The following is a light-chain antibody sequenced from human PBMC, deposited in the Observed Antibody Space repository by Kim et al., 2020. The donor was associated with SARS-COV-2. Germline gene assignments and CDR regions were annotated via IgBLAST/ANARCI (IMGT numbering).Light chain of an antibody. CDR2: AAA. CDR1: QGISNY. CDR3: QKYNSAPLT. J-gene: IGKJ4*01. Sequence: ASGGDRVTITCRASQGISNYLAWYQQKPGKVPKLLIYAAATLQAGVPSRFSGSGSGTDFTLTISSLQPEDVATYYCQKYNSAPLTFGGGTKVDIK. V-gene: IGKV1-27*01.